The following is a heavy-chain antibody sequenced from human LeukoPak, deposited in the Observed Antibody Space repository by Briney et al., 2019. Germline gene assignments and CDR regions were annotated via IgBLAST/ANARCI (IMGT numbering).Heavy chain of an antibody. Sequence: PGGSLRLSCAASGFTFSSYEMNWVRQAPGKGLEWVSYISSSGSTIYYADSVKGRFTISRDNAKNSLYLQMNGLRAEDTAVYYCARTRSGAVAGPSGFDYWGQGTLVTVSS. D-gene: IGHD6-19*01. CDR2: ISSSGSTI. V-gene: IGHV3-48*03. CDR3: ARTRSGAVAGPSGFDY. CDR1: GFTFSSYE. J-gene: IGHJ4*02.